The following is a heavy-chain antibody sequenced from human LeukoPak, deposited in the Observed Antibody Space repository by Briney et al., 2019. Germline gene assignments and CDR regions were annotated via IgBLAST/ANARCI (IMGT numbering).Heavy chain of an antibody. D-gene: IGHD6-19*01. CDR2: MNPNSGNT. Sequence: ASVKVSCKASGYTFTSYDINWVRQATGQGLEWMGWMNPNSGNTGYAQKFQGRVTTTRNTSISTAYMELSSLRSEDTAVYYCARRGDDGSGWYEAAFDIWGQGTMVTVSS. J-gene: IGHJ3*02. CDR3: ARRGDDGSGWYEAAFDI. V-gene: IGHV1-8*01. CDR1: GYTFTSYD.